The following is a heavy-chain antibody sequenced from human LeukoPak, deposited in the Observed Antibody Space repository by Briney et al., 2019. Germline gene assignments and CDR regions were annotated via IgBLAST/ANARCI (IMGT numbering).Heavy chain of an antibody. D-gene: IGHD5-18*01. V-gene: IGHV4-61*01. Sequence: SETLSLTCTVSGGSISSSSYYWSLIRQPPGKGLEWIGYIYYSGSTNYNPSLKSRVTISVDTSKNQFSLKLSSVTAADTAVYYCARGGMTSSYGQPYFDYWGQGTLVTVSS. CDR3: ARGGMTSSYGQPYFDY. CDR2: IYYSGST. CDR1: GGSISSSSYY. J-gene: IGHJ4*02.